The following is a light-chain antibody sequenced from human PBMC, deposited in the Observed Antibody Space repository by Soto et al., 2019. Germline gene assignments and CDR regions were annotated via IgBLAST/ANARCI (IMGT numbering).Light chain of an antibody. CDR3: QQYDRFPYN. Sequence: DIQMTQSPSTLSASVGDTVTITCRASQSISNWLAWYQQKPGQAPKLLIHKASTLESGVPSRFSGSGSGTEFTLTISSLQPDDFATFYCQQYDRFPYNFGQGTKLEIK. CDR1: QSISNW. J-gene: IGKJ2*01. CDR2: KAS. V-gene: IGKV1-5*03.